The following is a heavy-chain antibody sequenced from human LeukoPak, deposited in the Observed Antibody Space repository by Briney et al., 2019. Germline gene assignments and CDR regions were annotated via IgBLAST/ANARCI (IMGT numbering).Heavy chain of an antibody. J-gene: IGHJ5*02. D-gene: IGHD6-19*01. CDR2: MNPNSGNT. CDR1: GYTFTSYD. CDR3: ARGCEYSSGLNWFDP. Sequence: ASVKVSCKASGYTFTSYDINWVRQATGQGLEWMGWMNPNSGNTGYAQKFQGRVTITRNTSISTAYMELSSLRSEDTAVYYCARGCEYSSGLNWFDPWGQGTLVTVSP. V-gene: IGHV1-8*03.